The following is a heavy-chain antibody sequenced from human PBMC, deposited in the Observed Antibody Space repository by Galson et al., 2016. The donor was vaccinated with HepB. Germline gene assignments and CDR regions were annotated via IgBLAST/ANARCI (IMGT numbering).Heavy chain of an antibody. CDR3: ARCFGESRLGSVYGMDV. D-gene: IGHD3-10*01. J-gene: IGHJ6*02. Sequence: ETLSLTCAVSGGSMSSSDWWSWVRQSPGKGLEWIGEVYQSGNTNYSPSLQSRVTIAIDNSKKQFSLKLSTLTAADTAIYYCARCFGESRLGSVYGMDVWGQGTTVTVSS. CDR2: VYQSGNT. CDR1: GGSMSSSDW. V-gene: IGHV4-4*02.